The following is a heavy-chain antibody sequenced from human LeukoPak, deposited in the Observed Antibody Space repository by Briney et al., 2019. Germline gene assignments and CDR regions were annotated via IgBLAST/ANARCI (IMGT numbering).Heavy chain of an antibody. D-gene: IGHD3-10*01. CDR1: GFTVSSSY. V-gene: IGHV3-53*01. Sequence: GGSLRLSCAASGFTVSSSYMNWVRQAPGKGLEWVSVIYSGGSTYYADSVKGRLTISRDNSKNTLYLQMNSLRAEDTAVYYCARAPDRSGSYYGGFDIWGQGTMVTVSS. J-gene: IGHJ3*02. CDR2: IYSGGST. CDR3: ARAPDRSGSYYGGFDI.